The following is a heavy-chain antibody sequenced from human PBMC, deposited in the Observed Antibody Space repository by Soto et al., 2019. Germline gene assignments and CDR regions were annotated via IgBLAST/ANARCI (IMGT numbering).Heavy chain of an antibody. CDR2: IYYSGST. D-gene: IGHD3-3*01. CDR1: GGSISSGGYY. CDR3: ARVKGGITIFGVVIGSFDY. Sequence: SETLSLTCTVSGGSISSGGYYWSWIRQHPGKGLEWIGYIYYSGSTYYNPSLKSRVTISVDTSKNQFSLKLSSVTAADTAVYYCARVKGGITIFGVVIGSFDYWGQGTLVTVSS. J-gene: IGHJ4*02. V-gene: IGHV4-31*03.